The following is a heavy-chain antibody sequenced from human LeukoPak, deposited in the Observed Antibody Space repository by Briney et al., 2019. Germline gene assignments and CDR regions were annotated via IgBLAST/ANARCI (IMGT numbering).Heavy chain of an antibody. J-gene: IGHJ4*02. Sequence: GGSLRLSCAASGHIYSRSAMPRVPQAPGEGVESVSGMRWNRGSIVYADCVKGRFIISRDNAKNSLYLQMNRLRAEDTALYYCAKDMFPTIVVVTAAGVRHGFDYWGQGTLVTVSS. CDR2: MRWNRGSI. D-gene: IGHD2-21*02. CDR3: AKDMFPTIVVVTAAGVRHGFDY. CDR1: GHIYSRSA. V-gene: IGHV3-9*01.